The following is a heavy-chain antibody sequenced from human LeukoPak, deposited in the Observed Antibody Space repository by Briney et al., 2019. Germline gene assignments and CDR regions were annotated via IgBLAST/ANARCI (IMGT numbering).Heavy chain of an antibody. CDR3: ASPSHGGSYGAFDI. CDR2: IIPIFGTA. D-gene: IGHD1-26*01. CDR1: GGTFSSYA. J-gene: IGHJ3*02. V-gene: IGHV1-69*06. Sequence: ASVKVSCKASGGTFSSYAISWVRQAPGQGLEWMGGIIPIFGTANYAQKFQGRVTITADKSTSTAYTELSSLRSEDTAVYYCASPSHGGSYGAFDIWGQGTMVTVSS.